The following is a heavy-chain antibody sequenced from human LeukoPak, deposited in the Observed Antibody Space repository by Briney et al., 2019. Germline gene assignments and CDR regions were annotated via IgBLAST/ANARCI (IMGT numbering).Heavy chain of an antibody. D-gene: IGHD5-12*01. V-gene: IGHV3-43D*03. J-gene: IGHJ4*02. CDR3: AKGDGLRQFDY. CDR1: GFTFDDYA. Sequence: GGSLRLSCAASGFTFDDYAMHWVRQAPGKGLEWVSLITWNGGSTYYADSVKGRFTVSRDNSKNSLFLQMNSLRAEDTALYYCAKGDGLRQFDYWGQGTLVTVSS. CDR2: ITWNGGST.